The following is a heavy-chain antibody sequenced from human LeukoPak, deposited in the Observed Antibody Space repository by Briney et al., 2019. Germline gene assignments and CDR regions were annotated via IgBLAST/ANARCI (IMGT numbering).Heavy chain of an antibody. Sequence: GGSLRLSCAASGFTFSSYAMSWVRQAPGRGLEWVSAISGGGGSTYYADSVKGRFTISRDNSKSTLYMQMNSLRAEDTAVYYCAKTKQLVRAEYFQRWGQGTLVTVSS. J-gene: IGHJ1*01. CDR3: AKTKQLVRAEYFQR. CDR1: GFTFSSYA. V-gene: IGHV3-23*01. D-gene: IGHD6-6*01. CDR2: ISGGGGST.